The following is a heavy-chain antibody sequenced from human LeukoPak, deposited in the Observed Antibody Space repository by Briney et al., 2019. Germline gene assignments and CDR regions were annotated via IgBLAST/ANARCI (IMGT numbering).Heavy chain of an antibody. D-gene: IGHD3-22*01. CDR1: GFTFSSYS. V-gene: IGHV3-21*01. CDR2: ISSSSSYI. Sequence: GGCLRLSCAASGFTFSSYSMNWVRQAPGKGLEWGSSISSSSSYIYYADSVKGRFTISRDNAKNSLYLQMNSLRAEDTAVYYCARDPYYYDRSPYYYGMDVWGQGTTVTVSS. J-gene: IGHJ6*02. CDR3: ARDPYYYDRSPYYYGMDV.